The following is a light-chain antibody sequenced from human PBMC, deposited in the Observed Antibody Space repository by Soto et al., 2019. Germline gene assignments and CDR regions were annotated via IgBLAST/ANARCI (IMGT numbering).Light chain of an antibody. CDR3: QQYNSHSPWT. CDR2: GAS. CDR1: ENVRTF. Sequence: EVVLTQSPATLSLSPGERATLSCRASENVRTFVDWYQQKPGQAPRLLIYGASNRATGIPARFSGSGSGTDFTLTISNLEPEDFATYYCQQYNSHSPWTFGQGTKVEIK. J-gene: IGKJ1*01. V-gene: IGKV3-11*01.